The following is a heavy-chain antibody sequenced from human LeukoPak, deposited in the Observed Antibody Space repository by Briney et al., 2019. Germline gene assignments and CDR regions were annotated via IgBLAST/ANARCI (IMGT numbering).Heavy chain of an antibody. Sequence: PGGSLRLSCVVSGFTFSSYWMTWVRQAPGKGLEWVSVIYSGGSTYYADSVKGRFTISRDNSKSTLYIQMNSLRAEDTAVYYCARAKPKNMVRGLIMRRESRYYFDYWGQGTLVTVSS. CDR2: IYSGGST. J-gene: IGHJ4*02. CDR3: ARAKPKNMVRGLIMRRESRYYFDY. V-gene: IGHV3-53*01. CDR1: GFTFSSYW. D-gene: IGHD3-10*01.